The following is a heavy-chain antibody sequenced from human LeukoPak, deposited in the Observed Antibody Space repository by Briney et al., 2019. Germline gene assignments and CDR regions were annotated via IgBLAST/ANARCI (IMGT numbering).Heavy chain of an antibody. CDR3: AKEGYLRGSYSFDY. CDR1: GFTFSSCD. D-gene: IGHD1-26*01. Sequence: GGSLRLSCAASGFTFSSCDMHWVRQAPGKGLEWVSAIGTIGDTYYPDSVKGRFTISRDNSKNTLYLQMNSLRAEDTAVYYCAKEGYLRGSYSFDYWGQGTLVTVSS. CDR2: IGTIGDT. V-gene: IGHV3-13*01. J-gene: IGHJ4*02.